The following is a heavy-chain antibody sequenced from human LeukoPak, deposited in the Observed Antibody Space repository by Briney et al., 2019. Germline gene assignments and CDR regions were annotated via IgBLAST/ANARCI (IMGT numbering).Heavy chain of an antibody. CDR2: IYHSGST. CDR1: GGSISSSNW. D-gene: IGHD5-12*01. Sequence: SETLSLTCAVSGGSISSSNWWSWVRQPPGKGLEWIGEIYHSGSTNYNPSLKSRVTISVDKSKNQFSLKLSSVTAADTAVYYCARGIWSSDYDYYFYYYGMDVWGQGTTVTVSS. J-gene: IGHJ6*02. V-gene: IGHV4-4*02. CDR3: ARGIWSSDYDYYFYYYGMDV.